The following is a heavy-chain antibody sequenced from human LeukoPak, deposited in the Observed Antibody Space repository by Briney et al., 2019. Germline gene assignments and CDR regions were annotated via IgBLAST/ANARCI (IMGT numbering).Heavy chain of an antibody. CDR3: ARDRPNYYGSDGHYYRRDGDY. J-gene: IGHJ4*02. CDR1: GFTFSIYA. Sequence: GGSLRLSCAASGFTFSIYAMSWVRHAPGKGLQWVSSITSRGESTWYVDSVKGRFTITRDNSENTLYLQMHSLRAEDTAVYYCARDRPNYYGSDGHYYRRDGDYWGRGTLVSVSS. CDR2: ITSRGEST. V-gene: IGHV3-23*01. D-gene: IGHD3-22*01.